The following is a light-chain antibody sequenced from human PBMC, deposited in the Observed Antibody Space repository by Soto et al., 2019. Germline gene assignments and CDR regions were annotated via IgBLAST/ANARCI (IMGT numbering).Light chain of an antibody. CDR3: QQYNTWPLWT. V-gene: IGKV3-15*01. J-gene: IGKJ1*01. Sequence: EIVMTQSPATLSVSPGERATLSCRASQSVSSNEAWYQQKPGQAPRLLIYGASTRATGIPARFSGSGSGTEFALTISSLQSEDFAVYYCQQYNTWPLWTFGQGTKVEIK. CDR1: QSVSSN. CDR2: GAS.